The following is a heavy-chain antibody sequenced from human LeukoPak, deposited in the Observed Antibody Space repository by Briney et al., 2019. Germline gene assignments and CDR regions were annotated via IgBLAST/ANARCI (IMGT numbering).Heavy chain of an antibody. Sequence: PSETLSLTCAVYGGSFSGYYWSGIRQPPGKGLGGIGEINHRGSTNYNPSLKSRVTISVDTSKNQFSLKLSSVTAADTAVYYCAHNPRWGRSDIWGQGTMVTVSS. V-gene: IGHV4-34*01. CDR3: AHNPRWGRSDI. J-gene: IGHJ3*02. CDR1: GGSFSGYY. D-gene: IGHD3-16*01. CDR2: INHRGST.